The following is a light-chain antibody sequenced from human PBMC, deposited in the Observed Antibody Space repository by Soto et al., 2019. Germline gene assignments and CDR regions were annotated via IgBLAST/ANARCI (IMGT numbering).Light chain of an antibody. CDR1: QSLLHSNGYNY. CDR3: MQALQTPFT. J-gene: IGKJ3*01. Sequence: DIVMTQSPLSLPVTPGEPASISCRSSQSLLHSNGYNYLDWYLQTPGQSPQLLIYLGSNRASGVADRVSGSGAGTDFTLKISRVDAEDVGVYYYMQALQTPFTFGPGTKVDIK. CDR2: LGS. V-gene: IGKV2-28*01.